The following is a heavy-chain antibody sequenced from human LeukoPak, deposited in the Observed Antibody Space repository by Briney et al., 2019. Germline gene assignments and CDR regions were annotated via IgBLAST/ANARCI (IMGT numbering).Heavy chain of an antibody. D-gene: IGHD3-10*01. CDR3: ARARESRQYYFDS. J-gene: IGHJ4*02. V-gene: IGHV3-21*01. Sequence: GGSLKLSCAASGFTFSSYSMNWVRQAPAKGLWWVSSISSSSNYIYYADSMKGRFTISRDNAKNSLYLQMNSLTAEDTAVYYCARARESRQYYFDSWGQGTLVTVSS. CDR1: GFTFSSYS. CDR2: ISSSSNYI.